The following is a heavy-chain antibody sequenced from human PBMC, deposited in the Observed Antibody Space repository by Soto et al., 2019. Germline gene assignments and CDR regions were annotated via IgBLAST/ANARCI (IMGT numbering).Heavy chain of an antibody. CDR2: IWYDGSNK. D-gene: IGHD5-12*01. Sequence: QVQLVESGGGVVQPGRSLRLSCAASGFTFSSYGMHWVRQAPGKGLEWVAVIWYDGSNKYYADSVKGRFTISRDNSKNTLYLQRNSLRAEDTAVYYCARSGYASPYFDYWGQGTLVTVSS. J-gene: IGHJ4*02. CDR3: ARSGYASPYFDY. CDR1: GFTFSSYG. V-gene: IGHV3-33*01.